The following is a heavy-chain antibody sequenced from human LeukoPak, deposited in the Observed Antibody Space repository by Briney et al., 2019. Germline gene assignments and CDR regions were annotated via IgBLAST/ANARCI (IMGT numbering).Heavy chain of an antibody. Sequence: PGGSLRLSCAASGFTFSNAWMSWVRQAPGKGLEWVGRIKSKTDGGTTDYAAPVKGRFTISRDDSKNTLYLQMNSLKTEDTAVYYCTTQQLAHYYYYYYMDVWGKGTTVTISS. CDR3: TTQQLAHYYYYYYMDV. CDR1: GFTFSNAW. CDR2: IKSKTDGGTT. V-gene: IGHV3-15*01. J-gene: IGHJ6*03. D-gene: IGHD6-13*01.